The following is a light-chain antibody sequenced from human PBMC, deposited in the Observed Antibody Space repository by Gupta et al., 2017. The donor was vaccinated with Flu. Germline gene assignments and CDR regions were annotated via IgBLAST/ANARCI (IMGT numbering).Light chain of an antibody. CDR1: SSNIGSNT. V-gene: IGLV1-44*01. CDR3: AAWDDSLNGVV. Sequence: SVLTQPPSASGTPGQRVTISCSGSSSNIGSNTVNWYQQLPGTAPKLLIYSNNQRPSGVPDRFSGSKYGTSASLAISGLQSEDEADYYCAAWDDSLNGVVFGGGTKLTVL. CDR2: SNN. J-gene: IGLJ2*01.